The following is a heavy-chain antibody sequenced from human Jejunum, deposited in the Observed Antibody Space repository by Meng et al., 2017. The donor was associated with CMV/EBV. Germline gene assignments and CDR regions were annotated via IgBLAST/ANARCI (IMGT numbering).Heavy chain of an antibody. CDR1: GFNFNDAW. Sequence: VRWVGLRGGLVRPGGSLRFSCVGLGFNFNDAWISWVRQAPRKGLEWIGRIKSKGSGGTTDYVASVKDRFIISRDDSKNTVYLQMNSLEIEDTAVYYCAWDIANFLNKWGQGALVTVSS. D-gene: IGHD3-3*01. J-gene: IGHJ4*02. CDR2: IKSKGSGGTT. V-gene: IGHV3-15*01. CDR3: AWDIANFLNK.